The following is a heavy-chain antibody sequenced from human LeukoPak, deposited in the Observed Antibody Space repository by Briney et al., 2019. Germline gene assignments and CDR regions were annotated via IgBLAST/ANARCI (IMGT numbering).Heavy chain of an antibody. V-gene: IGHV3-30*03. J-gene: IGHJ4*02. D-gene: IGHD5-24*01. CDR1: GFTFSSYS. Sequence: GGSLRLSCVASGFTFSSYSFNWVRQAPGKGLEWVAVVSYDGTTKYYADSVKGRFTISRDNSKNTLYLQMNSLRAEDTAVYYCARSPRDGYNSFDFWGQGTLVTVSS. CDR3: ARSPRDGYNSFDF. CDR2: VSYDGTTK.